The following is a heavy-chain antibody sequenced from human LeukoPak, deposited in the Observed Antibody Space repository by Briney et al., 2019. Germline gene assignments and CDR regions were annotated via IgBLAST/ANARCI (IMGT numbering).Heavy chain of an antibody. Sequence: PGGSLRLSCAAPGFMVSSNYMNWVRQAPGKGLEWVSVIYSGGSTYYADSVKGRFTISRDNSKNTVYLQMNSLRAEDTAVYYCARDSDTETGWYYYGMDVWGQGTTVTVSS. CDR2: IYSGGST. CDR1: GFMVSSNY. CDR3: ARDSDTETGWYYYGMDV. V-gene: IGHV3-53*01. J-gene: IGHJ6*02. D-gene: IGHD2-8*02.